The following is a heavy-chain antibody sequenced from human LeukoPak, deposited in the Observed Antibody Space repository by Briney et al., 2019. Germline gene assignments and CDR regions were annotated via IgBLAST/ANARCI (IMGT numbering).Heavy chain of an antibody. V-gene: IGHV4-59*12. CDR2: VYYTGNT. J-gene: IGHJ3*02. CDR3: AREKIKRVVVVVAATTAGAFDI. Sequence: ASETLSLTCTVSGGSISNYYWSWIRQPPGKGLEWIGFVYYTGNTNYNPSLKGRVTISVDTSKNQFTLRLSSVTAADTAVYYCAREKIKRVVVVVAATTAGAFDIWGQGTMVTVSS. D-gene: IGHD2-15*01. CDR1: GGSISNYY.